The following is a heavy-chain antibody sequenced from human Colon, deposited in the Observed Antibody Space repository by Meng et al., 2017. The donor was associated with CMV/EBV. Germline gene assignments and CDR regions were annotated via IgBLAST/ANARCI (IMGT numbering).Heavy chain of an antibody. V-gene: IGHV1-2*02. Sequence: QVQRVQSGAEVKNPGASVKVSCKSSGYTFTGYYMHWVRQAPGRGLEWMGWINPNSGGTYFAQKFQGRVTMTSDTSISTAYMELSSLTSDDTAIYYCIKEDWYFDFWGQGTLVTVSS. CDR3: IKEDWYFDF. CDR1: GYTFTGYY. CDR2: INPNSGGT. J-gene: IGHJ4*02. D-gene: IGHD2-21*01.